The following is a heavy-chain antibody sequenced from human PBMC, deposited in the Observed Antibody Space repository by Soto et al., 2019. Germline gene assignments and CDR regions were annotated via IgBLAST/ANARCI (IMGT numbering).Heavy chain of an antibody. CDR2: IYNNGNT. CDR3: ARANWYSEY. D-gene: IGHD7-27*01. Sequence: QVQLQESGPGLVKPSETLSLTCTVTGGSISNHYWSWIRQPPGKGLEWIGYIYNNGNTNYNPSLKSRVPMSVDTSKNQISLRLSSVTAADTAVYYCARANWYSEYWGQGTLVTVSS. J-gene: IGHJ4*02. CDR1: GGSISNHY. V-gene: IGHV4-59*11.